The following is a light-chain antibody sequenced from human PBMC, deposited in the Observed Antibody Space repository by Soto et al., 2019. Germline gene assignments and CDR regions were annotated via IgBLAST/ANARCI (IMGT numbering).Light chain of an antibody. Sequence: QSVLTQPASVSGSPGQSITISCTGTSSDVGTYNLVSWYQQHPGKAPKLMVYEGTKRPSGVSNRFSGSKSGNTASLTISGLQAEDEADYYCYSYVGSSTYVFGTGTKVTVL. CDR2: EGT. V-gene: IGLV2-23*01. CDR3: YSYVGSSTYV. J-gene: IGLJ1*01. CDR1: SSDVGTYNL.